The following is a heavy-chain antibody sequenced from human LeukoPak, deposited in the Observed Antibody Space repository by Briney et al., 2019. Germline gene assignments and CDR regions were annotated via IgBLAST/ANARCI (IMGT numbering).Heavy chain of an antibody. J-gene: IGHJ5*02. Sequence: GGSLRLSCAASGFTFSSYGMYWVRQAPGKGLEWVTFIQYDGNHKFYGDSVKGRFTVSRDNSKNTLFLQMQSLRAEDTAVYYCARLGFHSTPDHWGQGTLVTVSS. CDR1: GFTFSSYG. CDR3: ARLGFHSTPDH. D-gene: IGHD2-21*02. CDR2: IQYDGNHK. V-gene: IGHV3-30*02.